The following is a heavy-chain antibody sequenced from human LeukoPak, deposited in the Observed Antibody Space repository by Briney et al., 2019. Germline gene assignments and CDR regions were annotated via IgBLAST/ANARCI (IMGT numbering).Heavy chain of an antibody. CDR2: IYSSGST. CDR3: ARLHYYGSGSYCPFDY. V-gene: IGHV4-59*08. J-gene: IGHJ4*02. CDR1: DGSINSYY. D-gene: IGHD3-10*01. Sequence: KPSETLSLTCTVSDGSINSYYWSWIRQPPGKGLEWIGYIYSSGSTDYNPSLKSRLSLSVDTSKKQFSLKLTSVTAADTAVYYCARLHYYGSGSYCPFDYWGQGTLVTASS.